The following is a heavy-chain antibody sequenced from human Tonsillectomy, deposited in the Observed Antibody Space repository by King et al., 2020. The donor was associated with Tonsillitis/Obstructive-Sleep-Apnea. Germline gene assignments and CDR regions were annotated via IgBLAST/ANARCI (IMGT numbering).Heavy chain of an antibody. D-gene: IGHD1-1*01. CDR3: ARDLNWAFDI. J-gene: IGHJ3*02. V-gene: IGHV3-48*02. CDR1: GFTYSSYT. Sequence: VQLVESGGGLVQPGGSLRLSCAASGFTYSSYTMNWVRQAPGKGLEWLSYISSSGSTIYYADSVKGRFTTSRDNAKNSLYLQMNSLRDEETAVYYCARDLNWAFDIWGQGTMVTVSS. CDR2: ISSSGSTI.